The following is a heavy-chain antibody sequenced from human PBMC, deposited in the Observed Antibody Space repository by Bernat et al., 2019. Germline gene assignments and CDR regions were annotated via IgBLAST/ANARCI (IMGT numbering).Heavy chain of an antibody. CDR3: ARETMVQGVIPDY. Sequence: QVQLVESGGGVVQPGRSLRLSCAASGFTFSNYGMHWVRQAPGKGLEWVAVVWYDGSNKYYADSVKGRFTISRDNSKNTLYLQMNSLRAEDTAVYYCARETMVQGVIPDYWGQGTLVTVSS. CDR1: GFTFSNYG. CDR2: VWYDGSNK. J-gene: IGHJ4*02. D-gene: IGHD3-10*01. V-gene: IGHV3-33*01.